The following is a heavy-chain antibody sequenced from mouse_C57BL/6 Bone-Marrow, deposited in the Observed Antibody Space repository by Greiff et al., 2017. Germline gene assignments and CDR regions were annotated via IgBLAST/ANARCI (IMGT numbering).Heavy chain of an antibody. J-gene: IGHJ3*01. V-gene: IGHV1-50*01. Sequence: QVQLQQPGAELVKPGASVKLSCKASGYTFTSYWMKWVKQRPGQGLEWIGEIDPSGGYTNYNQKFKGKATLTVDTSSSTAYMQLSSLTSEDAAVYYCAYSNYMEFDYWGQGTLVTVSA. CDR2: IDPSGGYT. D-gene: IGHD2-5*01. CDR3: AYSNYMEFDY. CDR1: GYTFTSYW.